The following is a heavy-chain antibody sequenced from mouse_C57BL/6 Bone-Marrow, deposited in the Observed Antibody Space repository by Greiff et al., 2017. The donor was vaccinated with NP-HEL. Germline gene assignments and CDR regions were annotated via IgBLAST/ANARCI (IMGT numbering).Heavy chain of an antibody. CDR2: ISSGGSYT. J-gene: IGHJ2*01. V-gene: IGHV5-6*01. Sequence: EVQLVESGGDLVKPGGSLKLSCAASGFTFSSYGMSWVRQTPDKRLEWVATISSGGSYTYYPDSVKGRFTISRDNAKNTLYLQMSSLKSEDTAMYYCARQGLTGTDWGQGTTLTVSS. CDR1: GFTFSSYG. CDR3: ARQGLTGTD. D-gene: IGHD4-1*01.